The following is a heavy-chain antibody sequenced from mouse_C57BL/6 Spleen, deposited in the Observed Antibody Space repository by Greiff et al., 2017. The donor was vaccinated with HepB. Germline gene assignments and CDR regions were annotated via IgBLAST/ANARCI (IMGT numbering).Heavy chain of an antibody. Sequence: QVQLQQPGAELVRPGTSVKLSCKASGYTFTSYWMHWVKQRPGQGLEWIGVIDPSDSYTNYNQKFKGKATLTVDTSSSTAYMQLSSLTSEDSAVYYCARYPDSSGPAWFAYWGQGTLVTVSA. V-gene: IGHV1-59*01. D-gene: IGHD3-2*02. J-gene: IGHJ3*01. CDR1: GYTFTSYW. CDR2: IDPSDSYT. CDR3: ARYPDSSGPAWFAY.